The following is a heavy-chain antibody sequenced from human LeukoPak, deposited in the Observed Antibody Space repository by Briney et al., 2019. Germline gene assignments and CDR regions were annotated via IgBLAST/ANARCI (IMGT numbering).Heavy chain of an antibody. CDR1: RFTFSSYA. Sequence: PGGSLRLSCAASRFTFSSYAMHWVRQAPGKGLEWVAVISYDGSNKYYADSVKGRFTISRDNSKNTLYLQMNSLRAEDTAVYYCAKDLDWDQGTLVTVSS. J-gene: IGHJ4*02. V-gene: IGHV3-30-3*01. CDR2: ISYDGSNK. CDR3: AKDLD.